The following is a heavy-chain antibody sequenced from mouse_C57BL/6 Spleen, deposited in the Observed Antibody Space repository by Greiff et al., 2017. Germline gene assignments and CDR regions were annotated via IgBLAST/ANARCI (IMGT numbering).Heavy chain of an antibody. CDR3: TRDLGSPYAMDY. J-gene: IGHJ4*01. CDR2: ISSGGDYI. Sequence: DVHLVESGEGLVKPGGSLKLSCAASGFTFSSYAMSWVRQTPEKRLEWVAYISSGGDYIYYADTVKGRFTISRDNARNTLYLQMSSLKSEDTAMLYCTRDLGSPYAMDYWGQGTSVTVSS. V-gene: IGHV5-9-1*02. CDR1: GFTFSSYA. D-gene: IGHD1-1*01.